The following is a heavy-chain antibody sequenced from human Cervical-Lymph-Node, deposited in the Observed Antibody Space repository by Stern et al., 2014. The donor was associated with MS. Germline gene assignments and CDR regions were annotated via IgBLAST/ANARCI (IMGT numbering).Heavy chain of an antibody. V-gene: IGHV3-21*01. J-gene: IGHJ4*02. D-gene: IGHD3-10*01. CDR3: ARGSYSTYAADY. CDR1: GFTFSSYS. CDR2: ISSSSSYI. Sequence: EVQLVQSGGGLVKPGGSLRLSCAASGFTFSSYSMNWVRQAPGKGLEWVSSISSSSSYIYYADAVKGRFTISRDNAKDSLYLQMNSLRAEDTAVYYCARGSYSTYAADYWGQGTLVTVSS.